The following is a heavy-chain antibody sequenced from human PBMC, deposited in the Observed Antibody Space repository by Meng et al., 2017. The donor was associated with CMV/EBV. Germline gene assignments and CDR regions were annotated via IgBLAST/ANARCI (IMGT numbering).Heavy chain of an antibody. CDR1: GFTFSSYS. CDR2: ISSSSSYI. Sequence: LSLTGAASGFTFSSYSMNWVRQAPGKGLEWVSSISSSSSYIYYADSVKGRFTISRDNAKNSLYLQMNSLRAEDTAVYYCARGTYYYGSGSANWFDPWGQGTLVTVSS. D-gene: IGHD3-10*01. V-gene: IGHV3-21*01. CDR3: ARGTYYYGSGSANWFDP. J-gene: IGHJ5*02.